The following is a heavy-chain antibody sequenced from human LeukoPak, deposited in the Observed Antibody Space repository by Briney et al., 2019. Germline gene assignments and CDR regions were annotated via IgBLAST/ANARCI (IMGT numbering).Heavy chain of an antibody. CDR1: GGSISSSSYY. Sequence: SETLSLTCTVSGGSISSSSYYWGWIRQPPGKGLEWIGSIYYSGSTYYNPSLKSRVTISVDTSKNQFSLKLSSVTAADTAVYYCARCSLDYYDSSGPDYWGQGTLVTVSS. CDR2: IYYSGST. CDR3: ARCSLDYYDSSGPDY. J-gene: IGHJ4*02. V-gene: IGHV4-39*07. D-gene: IGHD3-22*01.